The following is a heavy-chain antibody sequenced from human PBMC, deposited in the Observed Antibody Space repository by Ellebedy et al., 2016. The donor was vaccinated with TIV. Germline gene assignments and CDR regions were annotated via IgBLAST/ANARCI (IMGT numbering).Heavy chain of an antibody. CDR1: GGSISSYY. V-gene: IGHV4-59*01. J-gene: IGHJ5*02. Sequence: PSETLSLTCTVSGGSISSYYWSWIRQPPGKGLEWIWYIYYSGSTNYNPSLKSRVTISVDTSKNQFSLKLSSVTAADTAVYYCARAKAVAADWFDPWGQGTLVTVSS. CDR3: ARAKAVAADWFDP. D-gene: IGHD6-19*01. CDR2: IYYSGST.